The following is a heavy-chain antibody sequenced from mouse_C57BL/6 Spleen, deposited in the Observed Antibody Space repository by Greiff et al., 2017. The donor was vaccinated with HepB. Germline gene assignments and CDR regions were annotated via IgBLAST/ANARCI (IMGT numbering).Heavy chain of an antibody. D-gene: IGHD1-1*01. CDR3: ARIVGFSYGSSYDYWYFDV. Sequence: QVTLKESGPGILQPSQTLSLTCSFSGFSLSTFGMGVGWIRQPSGKGLEWLAHIWWDDDKYYNPALKSRLTISKDTSKNQVFLKIANVDTADTATYYCARIVGFSYGSSYDYWYFDVWGTGTTVTVSS. V-gene: IGHV8-8*01. J-gene: IGHJ1*03. CDR2: IWWDDDK. CDR1: GFSLSTFGMG.